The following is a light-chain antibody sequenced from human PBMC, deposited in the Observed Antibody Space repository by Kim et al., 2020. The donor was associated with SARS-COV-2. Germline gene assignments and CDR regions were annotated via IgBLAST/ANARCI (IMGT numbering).Light chain of an antibody. CDR1: QDITKY. CDR3: QQYDNLPLT. J-gene: IGKJ5*01. CDR2: DAS. Sequence: ASVGDRVTITCQASQDITKYLNWYQQKPSKAPKLLIYDASNLETGVPSRFSGRGSGTDFTLTISSLQPADIATYYCQQYDNLPLTFGQGTRLEIK. V-gene: IGKV1-33*01.